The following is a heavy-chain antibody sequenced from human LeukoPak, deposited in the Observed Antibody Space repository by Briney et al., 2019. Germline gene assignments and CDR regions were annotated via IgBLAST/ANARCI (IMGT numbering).Heavy chain of an antibody. CDR2: INPNSRGT. CDR3: ARRAREYSHDAFDI. J-gene: IGHJ3*02. V-gene: IGHV1-2*02. CDR1: GYTFTGYY. Sequence: ASVKVSCKASGYTFTGYYMHWVRQAPGQGLEWMGWINPNSRGTDSAQKFQGRFSMTRDTSISTAYMELSRLRSDDTAVYYCARRAREYSHDAFDIWGQGTMATVSS. D-gene: IGHD5-18*01.